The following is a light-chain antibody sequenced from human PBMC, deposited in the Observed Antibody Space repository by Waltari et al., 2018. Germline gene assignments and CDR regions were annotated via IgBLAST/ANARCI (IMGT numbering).Light chain of an antibody. J-gene: IGLJ3*02. CDR1: SSDVGGYDY. CDR3: SSYAGSTLM. V-gene: IGLV2-8*01. CDR2: EVN. Sequence: QSALTQPPSASGSPGQSVTISCTGTSSDVGGYDYVSWYQQHPGKAPKLMIYEVNKRPSGVPYRFSGSKSGNTASLTVSGLQAEDEADYYCSSYAGSTLMFGGGTKLTVL.